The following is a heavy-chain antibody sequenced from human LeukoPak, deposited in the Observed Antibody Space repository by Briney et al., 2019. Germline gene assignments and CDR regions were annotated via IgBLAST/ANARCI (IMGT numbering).Heavy chain of an antibody. J-gene: IGHJ4*02. CDR2: IFHNGST. Sequence: SETLSLTCSVSGVSTSPYYWSWIRQPPGKGLEWIGYIFHNGSTNYNPYLKSRLTISVDTSKNQLSLKLRSVTAADTAVYFCARARWFGELFLDYWGQGTLVTVSS. V-gene: IGHV4-59*08. CDR3: ARARWFGELFLDY. D-gene: IGHD3-10*01. CDR1: GVSTSPYY.